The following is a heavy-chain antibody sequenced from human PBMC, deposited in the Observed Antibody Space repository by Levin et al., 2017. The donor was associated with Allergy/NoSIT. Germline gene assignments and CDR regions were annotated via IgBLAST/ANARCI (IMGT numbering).Heavy chain of an antibody. V-gene: IGHV3-11*01. Sequence: LSLTCAASGFTFSDYYINWIRQAPGKGLEWVSYISSSGNSIYYADSVKGRFTISRDNAKNSLYLQMNSLRAEDTALYYCTSGLLGGTFDYWGQGTLVTVSS. CDR2: ISSSGNSI. CDR3: TSGLLGGTFDY. D-gene: IGHD1-26*01. J-gene: IGHJ4*02. CDR1: GFTFSDYY.